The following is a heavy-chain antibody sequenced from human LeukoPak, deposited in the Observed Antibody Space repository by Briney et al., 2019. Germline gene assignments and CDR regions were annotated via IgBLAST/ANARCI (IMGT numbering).Heavy chain of an antibody. D-gene: IGHD1-26*01. CDR3: ARQVLATTGYYYYYMDV. J-gene: IGHJ6*03. Sequence: PSETLSLTCAVYGGSFSGYYWSWIRQPPGKGLEWIGEINHSGSTNYNPSLKSRVTISVDTSKNQFSLKLSSVTAADTAVYYCARQVLATTGYYYYYMDVWGKGTTVTISS. CDR1: GGSFSGYY. CDR2: INHSGST. V-gene: IGHV4-34*01.